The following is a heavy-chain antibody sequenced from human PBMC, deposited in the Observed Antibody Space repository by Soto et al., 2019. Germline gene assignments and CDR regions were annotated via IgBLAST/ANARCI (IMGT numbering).Heavy chain of an antibody. J-gene: IGHJ5*01. CDR2: IYPGDSDT. D-gene: IGHD3-16*02. CDR1: GYSFTSYW. V-gene: IGHV5-51*01. Sequence: GESLKLSCKSSGYSFTSYWIAWVRQMPGKGLEYMGIIYPGDSDTRYSPSFQGQVTMSADKSISTAYLQWTSLKASDTAMYYCAKFSRYSASPQGWFDSWGQGTLVTVSS. CDR3: AKFSRYSASPQGWFDS.